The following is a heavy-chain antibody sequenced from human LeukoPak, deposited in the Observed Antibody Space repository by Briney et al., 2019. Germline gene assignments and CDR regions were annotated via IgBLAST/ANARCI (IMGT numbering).Heavy chain of an antibody. Sequence: PGGSLRLSCAASGFTFSSYSMNWVRQAPGKGLEWVSSISSSSSYIYYADSVKGRFTISRDNAKNSLYLQMNSLRAEDTAVYYCARVDSGSYNPRDYWGQGTLVTVSS. D-gene: IGHD1-26*01. CDR3: ARVDSGSYNPRDY. CDR2: ISSSSSYI. V-gene: IGHV3-21*01. J-gene: IGHJ4*02. CDR1: GFTFSSYS.